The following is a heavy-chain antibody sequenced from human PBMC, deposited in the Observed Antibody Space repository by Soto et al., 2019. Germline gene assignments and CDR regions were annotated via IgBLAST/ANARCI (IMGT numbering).Heavy chain of an antibody. V-gene: IGHV3-23*01. CDR3: AKGGWGAVLDY. CDR2: VSGDNT. J-gene: IGHJ4*02. Sequence: EVQLLESGGGLVQPGGSLRLSCAASGFTFTTCPMTWFRQAPGKGLEWVSSVSGDNTYYADFVKGRFTISRDNSKNTLYLQMNNLRAEDTAVYYCAKGGWGAVLDYWGQGTLVIVSS. D-gene: IGHD3-16*01. CDR1: GFTFTTCP.